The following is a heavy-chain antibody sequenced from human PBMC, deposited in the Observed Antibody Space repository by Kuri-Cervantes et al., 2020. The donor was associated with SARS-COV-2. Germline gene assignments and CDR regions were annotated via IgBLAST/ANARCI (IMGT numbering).Heavy chain of an antibody. D-gene: IGHD3-3*01. CDR2: IYTSGST. CDR1: GGSISNYY. V-gene: IGHV4-4*07. Sequence: GSLRLSCTVSGGSISNYYWSWIRQPAGKGLEWIGRIYTSGSTNYNPSLKSRVTISVDTSKNQFSLKLSSVTAADTAVYYCARLATFTIFGVVRVPSGAFDIWGQGTMVTVSS. CDR3: ARLATFTIFGVVRVPSGAFDI. J-gene: IGHJ3*02.